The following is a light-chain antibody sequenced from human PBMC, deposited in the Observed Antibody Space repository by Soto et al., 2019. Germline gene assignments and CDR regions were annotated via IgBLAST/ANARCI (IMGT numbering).Light chain of an antibody. V-gene: IGKV2-28*01. CDR2: LGS. Sequence: DIVMTQSPLSLTVTPGESASISCRSSQSLLHSNGYTYLDWYLQKAGQSPQLLIYLGSNRASGVPDRFSGSGSGTDFTLKISRVEAEDVGVYYCMQDLQTPTWTFGQGTKVEIE. CDR3: MQDLQTPTWT. CDR1: QSLLHSNGYTY. J-gene: IGKJ1*01.